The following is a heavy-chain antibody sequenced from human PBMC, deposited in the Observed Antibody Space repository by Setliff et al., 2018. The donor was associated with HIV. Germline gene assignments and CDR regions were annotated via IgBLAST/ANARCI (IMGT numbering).Heavy chain of an antibody. V-gene: IGHV4-39*01. Sequence: PSETLSLTCTVSGGSIVSSSYYWGWIRQPPGKGLEWIGTMYYRGTTYNNPSLKSRVTFSADTSKNQFSLNLNSVTATDTAVYYCARQGLTMNRGVPAPILYYFDYWGQGTMVTVSS. CDR1: GGSIVSSSYY. J-gene: IGHJ4*03. D-gene: IGHD3-10*01. CDR3: ARQGLTMNRGVPAPILYYFDY. CDR2: MYYRGTT.